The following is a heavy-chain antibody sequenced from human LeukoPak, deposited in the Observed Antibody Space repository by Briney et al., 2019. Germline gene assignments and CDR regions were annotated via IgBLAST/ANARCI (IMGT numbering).Heavy chain of an antibody. J-gene: IGHJ4*02. D-gene: IGHD2-2*01. CDR1: GFTFSNYA. CDR2: ISSSSSYI. V-gene: IGHV3-21*01. CDR3: AREGDCSSTSCSDY. Sequence: GGSLRLSCAASGFTFSNYAMHWVRQAPGKGLEWVSSISSSSSYIYYADSVKGRFTISRDNAKNSLYLQMNSLRAEDTAVYYCAREGDCSSTSCSDYWGQGTLVTVSS.